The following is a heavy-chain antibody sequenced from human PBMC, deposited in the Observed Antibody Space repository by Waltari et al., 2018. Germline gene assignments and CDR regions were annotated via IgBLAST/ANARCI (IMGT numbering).Heavy chain of an antibody. D-gene: IGHD6-19*01. CDR2: IIPIFGTA. Sequence: QVQLVQSGAEVKKPGSSVKVPCKASGGTFSSYAISWVRQAPGQGLEWMGRIIPIFGTANYAQKFQGRVTITADKSTSTAYMELSSLRSEDTAVYYCASTGYSSGWLPQVDYWGQGTLVTVSS. CDR3: ASTGYSSGWLPQVDY. J-gene: IGHJ4*02. CDR1: GGTFSSYA. V-gene: IGHV1-69*08.